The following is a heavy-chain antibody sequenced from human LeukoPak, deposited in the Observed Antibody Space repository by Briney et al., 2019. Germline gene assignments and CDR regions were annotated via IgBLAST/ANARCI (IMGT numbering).Heavy chain of an antibody. CDR1: GGSLSSSSYY. CDR2: IYYSGST. Sequence: SETLSLTCTVSGGSLSSSSYYWGWIRQPPGKGLEWIGSIYYSGSTYYNPSLKSRVTISVDTSKNQFSLKLSSVTAADTAVYYCARLVRGVIITSYYFDYWGQGTLVTVSS. D-gene: IGHD3-10*01. CDR3: ARLVRGVIITSYYFDY. V-gene: IGHV4-39*07. J-gene: IGHJ4*02.